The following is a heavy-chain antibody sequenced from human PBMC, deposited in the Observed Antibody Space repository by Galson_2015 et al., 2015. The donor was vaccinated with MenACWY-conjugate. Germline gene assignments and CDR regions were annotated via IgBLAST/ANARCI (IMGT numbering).Heavy chain of an antibody. CDR3: VRGSSGWRGMDI. CDR1: GFDFSNYC. D-gene: IGHD6-19*01. V-gene: IGHV3-74*03. J-gene: IGHJ6*02. CDR2: ICAGGISI. Sequence: SLRLSCAASGFDFSNYCMHWVRQGPGKGLECVSRICAGGISIMYGDAVRGRFTISRDDAQNTLYLQMDGLRADDTAVYFCVRGSSGWRGMDIWGQGTTVTV.